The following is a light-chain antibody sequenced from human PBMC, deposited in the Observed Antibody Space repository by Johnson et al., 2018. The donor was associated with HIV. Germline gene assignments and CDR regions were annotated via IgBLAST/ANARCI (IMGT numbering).Light chain of an antibody. CDR2: DNN. CDR1: SSNIGNNY. CDR3: GTWDSSLSAPYV. V-gene: IGLV1-51*01. Sequence: QPVLTQPPSVSAAAVQKVTISCSGSSSNIGNNYVAWYQQVPGTAPKLLIYDNNRRPSVVPDRFSGSKSGTSATLGITGLQTGDEADYFCGTWDSSLSAPYVVGTGTKVTVL. J-gene: IGLJ1*01.